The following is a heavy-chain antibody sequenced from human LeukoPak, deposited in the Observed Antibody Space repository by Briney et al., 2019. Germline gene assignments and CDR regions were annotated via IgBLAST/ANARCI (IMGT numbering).Heavy chain of an antibody. Sequence: PSETLSLTCTVSGGSIDSYFWTWIRQPPGKGLEWIGSIYHSGSTYYNPSLKSRVTISVDTSKNQFSLKLSSVTAADTAVYYCARRERGYWYFDLWGRGTLVTVSS. CDR2: IYHSGST. CDR1: GGSIDSYF. J-gene: IGHJ2*01. CDR3: ARRERGYWYFDL. D-gene: IGHD1-1*01. V-gene: IGHV4-59*08.